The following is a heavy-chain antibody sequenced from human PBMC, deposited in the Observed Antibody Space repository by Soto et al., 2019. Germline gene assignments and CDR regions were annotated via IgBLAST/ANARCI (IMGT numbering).Heavy chain of an antibody. Sequence: GGSLRLSCAASGFTFSSYAMRWVRQAPGKGLEWVSAISGSGGSTYYADSVKGRFTISRDNSKNTLYLQMNSLRAEDTAVYYCAKDPEYSSSFIFDYWGQGTLVTVSS. CDR3: AKDPEYSSSFIFDY. CDR2: ISGSGGST. D-gene: IGHD6-6*01. CDR1: GFTFSSYA. J-gene: IGHJ4*02. V-gene: IGHV3-23*01.